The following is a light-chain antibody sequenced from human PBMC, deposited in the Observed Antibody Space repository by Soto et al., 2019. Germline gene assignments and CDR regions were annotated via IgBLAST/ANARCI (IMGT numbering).Light chain of an antibody. CDR1: QSLHSSY. CDR3: QQYNDWWT. V-gene: IGKV3-15*01. CDR2: GAS. Sequence: EIVLTQSPGPLSLSPGERATLSCRASQSLHSSYLAWYQQKPGQPPRLLIYGASTRATGVPGRFSGSGSGTEFTLTISSLQSEDFAVYYCQQYNDWWTFGQGTKVDIK. J-gene: IGKJ1*01.